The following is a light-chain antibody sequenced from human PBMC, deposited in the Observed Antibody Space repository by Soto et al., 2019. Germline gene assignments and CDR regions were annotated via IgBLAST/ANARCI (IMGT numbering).Light chain of an antibody. V-gene: IGLV2-14*01. CDR1: SSDVGGYNY. CDR3: SSYTSSSTRV. J-gene: IGLJ3*02. Sequence: QSALTQPDSVSGSPGQSITISCTGTSSDVGGYNYVSWYQQHPGKATKLMIYDVSNRPSGVSNRFSGSKSGNTASLTISGLQAEDEADYYCSSYTSSSTRVFGGGTKLTVL. CDR2: DVS.